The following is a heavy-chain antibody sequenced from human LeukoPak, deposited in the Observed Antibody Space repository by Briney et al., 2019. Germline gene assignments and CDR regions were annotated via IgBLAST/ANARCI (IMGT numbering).Heavy chain of an antibody. Sequence: PSQTLSLTCTVSGGSISSGDYYWSWIRQPPGKGLEWIGYIYYSGTTNYNPSLKSRVTISIDTSKNQFSLKLSSVAAADTAVYYCARTAYYYDTSGYYPDWGQGTLVTVSS. CDR2: IYYSGTT. D-gene: IGHD3-22*01. CDR1: GGSISSGDYY. CDR3: ARTAYYYDTSGYYPD. V-gene: IGHV4-61*08. J-gene: IGHJ4*02.